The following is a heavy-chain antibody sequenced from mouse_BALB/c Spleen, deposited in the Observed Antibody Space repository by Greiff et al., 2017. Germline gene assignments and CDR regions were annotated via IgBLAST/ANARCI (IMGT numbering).Heavy chain of an antibody. CDR1: GDSITSGY. CDR3: ARCNYGNPFDD. D-gene: IGHD2-1*01. CDR2: ISYSGST. J-gene: IGHJ2*01. V-gene: IGHV3-8*02. Sequence: EVKLVESGPSLVKPSQTLSLTCSVTGDSITSGYWNWIRKFPGNKLEYMGYISYSGSTYYNPSRKSRISITRDTSKNQYYLQLNSVTTEDTATYYCARCNYGNPFDDWGQGTTLTVSS.